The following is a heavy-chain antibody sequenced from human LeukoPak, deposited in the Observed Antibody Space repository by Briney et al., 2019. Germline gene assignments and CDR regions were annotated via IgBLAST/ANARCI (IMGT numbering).Heavy chain of an antibody. V-gene: IGHV4-59*12. Sequence: PSETLSLTCTVSGGSISSYYWSWIRQPPGKGLEWIGYIYYSGSTNYNPSLKSRVTISVDTSKNQFSLKLSSVTAADTAVYYCARLVVGAIYYFDYWGQGTLVTVSS. D-gene: IGHD1-26*01. CDR1: GGSISSYY. CDR3: ARLVVGAIYYFDY. J-gene: IGHJ4*02. CDR2: IYYSGST.